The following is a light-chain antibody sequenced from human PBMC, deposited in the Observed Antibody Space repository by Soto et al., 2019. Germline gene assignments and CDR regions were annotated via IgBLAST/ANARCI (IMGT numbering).Light chain of an antibody. CDR1: ASNIGSRD. Sequence: QSVLTQPPSASGTPGQRATISCSGSASNIGSRDVYWYQHLPGTAPKVLIYRNDQQPSGVPDRFSASRSGTSASLAISGLRSEDEADYYCAAWDDSLSGRVFGGGTQLTVL. CDR2: RND. CDR3: AAWDDSLSGRV. J-gene: IGLJ3*02. V-gene: IGLV1-47*02.